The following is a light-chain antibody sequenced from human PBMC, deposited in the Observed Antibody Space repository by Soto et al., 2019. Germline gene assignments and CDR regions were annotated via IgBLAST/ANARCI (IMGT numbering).Light chain of an antibody. CDR2: EVS. CDR3: SSYTSGSTYV. J-gene: IGLJ1*01. V-gene: IGLV2-14*01. CDR1: SSDVGGYNY. Sequence: SALTQPASVSGSPGQSSNISFTGTSSDVGGYNYVSWYQQHPGKAPKLMIYEVSNRPSGVSNRFSGSKSGNTASLTISGLQAEDEADYYCSSYTSGSTYVFGTGTKVTVL.